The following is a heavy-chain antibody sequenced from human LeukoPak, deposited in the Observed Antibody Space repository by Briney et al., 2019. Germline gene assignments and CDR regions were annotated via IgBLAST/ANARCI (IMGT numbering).Heavy chain of an antibody. Sequence: PGGSLRLSCAASGFTFDDYAMHWVRQAPGKGLEWVSGISWNSGSIGYADSVKGRFTISRDNAKNSLYLQMNSLRAEDTALYYCAKDISSGWGGYFDYWGQGTLVTVSS. CDR2: ISWNSGSI. D-gene: IGHD6-19*01. J-gene: IGHJ4*02. CDR3: AKDISSGWGGYFDY. CDR1: GFTFDDYA. V-gene: IGHV3-9*01.